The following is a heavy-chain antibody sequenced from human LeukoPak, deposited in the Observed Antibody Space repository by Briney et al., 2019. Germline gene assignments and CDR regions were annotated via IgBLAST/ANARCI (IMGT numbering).Heavy chain of an antibody. Sequence: GGSLRLSCTASGFTVSTNSMTWVRQAPGKGLEWVSVIYIGGSTYYADSVKGRFTISRDNSRNTLYLQMNSLRAEDTAVYHCAKDDSYIRFYSWGQGTLVTVSS. CDR3: AKDDSYIRFYS. CDR2: IYIGGST. V-gene: IGHV3-53*01. CDR1: GFTVSTNS. J-gene: IGHJ5*02. D-gene: IGHD2/OR15-2a*01.